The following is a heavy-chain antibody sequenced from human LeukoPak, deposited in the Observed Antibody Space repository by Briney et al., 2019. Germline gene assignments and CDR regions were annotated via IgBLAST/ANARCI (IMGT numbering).Heavy chain of an antibody. D-gene: IGHD6-19*01. CDR2: IYYSGST. Sequence: PSETLSLTCTVSGGSISSYYWSWIRQPPGKGLEWIGYIYYSGSTNYNPSLKSRVTISVDTSKNQFSLKLSSVTAADTAVHYCARLPNYSSGWTYYFDYWGQGTLVTVSS. CDR3: ARLPNYSSGWTYYFDY. V-gene: IGHV4-59*01. CDR1: GGSISSYY. J-gene: IGHJ4*02.